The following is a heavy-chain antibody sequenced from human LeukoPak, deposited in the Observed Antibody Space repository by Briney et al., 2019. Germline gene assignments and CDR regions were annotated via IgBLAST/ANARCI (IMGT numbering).Heavy chain of an antibody. J-gene: IGHJ4*02. CDR1: GFTFSSYW. CDR3: ARVLVTTVSLFDY. CDR2: IKQDGSEK. D-gene: IGHD3-22*01. Sequence: GGSLRLACAASGFTFSSYWMSWVRQAPGRGREWVANIKQDGSEKYYVDSVKGRFTISRDNAKNSLYLQLNSLRAEATAVYYCARVLVTTVSLFDYWGQGTLVTVSS. V-gene: IGHV3-7*04.